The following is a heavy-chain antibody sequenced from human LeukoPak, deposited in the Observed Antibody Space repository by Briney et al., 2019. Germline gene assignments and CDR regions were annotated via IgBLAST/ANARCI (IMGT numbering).Heavy chain of an antibody. J-gene: IGHJ4*02. V-gene: IGHV1-2*06. CDR1: GYTFSGDY. D-gene: IGHD1-26*01. Sequence: ASVKVSCKASGYTFSGDYVHWVRQAPGQGLEWMGRINPSTGGTTYAQKFQGRVTMTRDTSVSTAYMELNRLTSDDTALYFCARDRNLYSGSFASWGQGTLVTVSS. CDR3: ARDRNLYSGSFAS. CDR2: INPSTGGT.